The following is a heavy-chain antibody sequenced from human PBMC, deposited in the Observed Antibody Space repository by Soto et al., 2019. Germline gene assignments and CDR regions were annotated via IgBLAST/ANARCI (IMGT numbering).Heavy chain of an antibody. D-gene: IGHD5-18*01. CDR2: IYFSGST. J-gene: IGHJ5*02. CDR3: ARVPRGYSYGSVFDP. Sequence: QVQLQESGPGLVKPSETLSLTCTVSGGSISSYYWSWIRQPPGKGLEWIGYIYFSGSTNYNPSLMSRVTISVDTSKNQFSLKLSSVTAADTAVYYCARVPRGYSYGSVFDPWGQGTLVTVSS. CDR1: GGSISSYY. V-gene: IGHV4-59*01.